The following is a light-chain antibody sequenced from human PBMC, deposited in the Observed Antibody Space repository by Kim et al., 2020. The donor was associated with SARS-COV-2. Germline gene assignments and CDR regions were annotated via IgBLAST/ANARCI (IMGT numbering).Light chain of an antibody. Sequence: QPVLTQSPSASASLGASVKLTCTLSSGHSSYAIAWHQQQPEKGPRYLMKLNSDGSHSKGDGIPDRFSGSSSGAERYLTISSLQSEDEADYYCQTWGTGFRFGGGTQLTVL. CDR3: QTWGTGFR. V-gene: IGLV4-69*01. CDR1: SGHSSYA. CDR2: LNSDGSH. J-gene: IGLJ3*02.